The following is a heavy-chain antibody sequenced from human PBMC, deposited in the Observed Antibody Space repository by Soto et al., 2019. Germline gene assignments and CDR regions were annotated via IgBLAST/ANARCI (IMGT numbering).Heavy chain of an antibody. Sequence: PGGSLRLSCAAFGFSFGSYALSWVRQAPGKGLEWVSTISGSDGKTFYADSVKGRFSISRDTSQSTLYLQMNSLRADDTAIYYCARWSYLDYWGQGTRVTVSS. J-gene: IGHJ4*02. CDR1: GFSFGSYA. D-gene: IGHD3-3*01. CDR3: ARWSYLDY. CDR2: ISGSDGKT. V-gene: IGHV3-23*01.